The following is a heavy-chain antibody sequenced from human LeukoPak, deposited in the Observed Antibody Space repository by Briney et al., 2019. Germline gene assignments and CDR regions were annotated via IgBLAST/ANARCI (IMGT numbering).Heavy chain of an antibody. V-gene: IGHV4-59*08. CDR3: ARGAGAGYNLQPFDY. CDR2: IYYSGST. D-gene: IGHD5-24*01. Sequence: SETLSLTCTVSGGSISSYYWSWIRQPPGKGLEWVGYIYYSGSTKYNPSLKSRVSISVDTSKNQFSLKLSSVTAADTAVYYCARGAGAGYNLQPFDYWGQGTLVTVSS. CDR1: GGSISSYY. J-gene: IGHJ4*02.